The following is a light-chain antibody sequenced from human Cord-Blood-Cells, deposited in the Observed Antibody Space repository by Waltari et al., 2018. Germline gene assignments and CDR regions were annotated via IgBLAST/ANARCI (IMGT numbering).Light chain of an antibody. CDR2: EVS. CDR3: SSYTSSSHVV. J-gene: IGLJ2*01. CDR1: SSTVGGYNY. V-gene: IGLV2-14*01. Sequence: QSALTQPASVSGSPGQSIPISCTGTSSTVGGYNYVSWYQQHPGKAPKLMIYEVSNRPSGVSNRFSGSKSGNTASLTISGLQAEDEADYYCSSYTSSSHVVFGGGTKLTVL.